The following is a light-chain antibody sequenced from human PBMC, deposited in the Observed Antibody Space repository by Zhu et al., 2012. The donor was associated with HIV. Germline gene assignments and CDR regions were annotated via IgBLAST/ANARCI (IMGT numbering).Light chain of an antibody. V-gene: IGKV1-9*01. CDR1: QGISSY. J-gene: IGKJ4*01. CDR3: QHVLSYPLT. Sequence: DIQLTQSPSFLSASVGDGVTITCRASQGISSYLAWYQQKPGKAPNLLIYAASTLQSGVPSRFSGSGSETEFTLTISSLQPEDYATYYCQHVLSYPLTFGGGTKIQIK. CDR2: AAS.